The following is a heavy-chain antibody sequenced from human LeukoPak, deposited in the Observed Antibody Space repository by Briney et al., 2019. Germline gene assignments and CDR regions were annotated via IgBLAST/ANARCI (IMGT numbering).Heavy chain of an antibody. CDR2: IFHSGLT. D-gene: IGHD4-17*01. CDR1: GYSVSSGFY. V-gene: IGHV4-38-2*02. J-gene: IGHJ4*02. CDR3: ARDLNLRRFDF. Sequence: SETLSLTCSVSGYSVSSGFYWGWIRQPPGKGLEWIGSIFHSGLTYHNPSLKSRVTMSVDTSKNQFSLKLNSVTAADTAVYFCARDLNLRRFDFWGQGALVTVSS.